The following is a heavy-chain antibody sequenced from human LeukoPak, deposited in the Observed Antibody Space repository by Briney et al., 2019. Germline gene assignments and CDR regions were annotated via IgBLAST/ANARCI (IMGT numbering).Heavy chain of an antibody. D-gene: IGHD3-22*01. V-gene: IGHV4-39*01. Sequence: SETQSLTCTVSGGSISSSSYYWGWIRQPPGKGLEWIGSIYYSGSTYYNPSLKSRVTISVDTSKNQFSLKLSSVTAADTAVYYCARSFLYYDAPMDAFDIWGQGTMVTVSS. CDR3: ARSFLYYDAPMDAFDI. CDR1: GGSISSSSYY. CDR2: IYYSGST. J-gene: IGHJ3*02.